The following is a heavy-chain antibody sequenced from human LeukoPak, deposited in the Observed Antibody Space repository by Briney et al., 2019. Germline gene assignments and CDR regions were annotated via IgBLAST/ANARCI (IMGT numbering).Heavy chain of an antibody. CDR1: GGSISSYY. D-gene: IGHD3-10*01. CDR3: ARSGKWGYFDL. Sequence: SETPSLTCTVSGGSISSYYWSWIRQSPGKGLEWIGYIYYSGSTNYNPSLKSRVTISVDTSKNQFSLKLSSVTAADTAVYYCARSGKWGYFDLWGRGTLVTVSS. V-gene: IGHV4-59*08. CDR2: IYYSGST. J-gene: IGHJ2*01.